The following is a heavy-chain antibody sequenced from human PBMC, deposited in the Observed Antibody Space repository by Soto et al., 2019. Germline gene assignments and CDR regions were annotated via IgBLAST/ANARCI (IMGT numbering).Heavy chain of an antibody. CDR3: EKDGDSRGYYRQYYYYGMDV. V-gene: IGHV3-23*01. J-gene: IGHJ6*02. Sequence: PGGSLRLSCAASGFTFSSYTMNWVRQAPGKGLEWVSAISGSGGSTYYADSVKGRFTISRDNSKNTLYRQMISLIAEDTDVYYCEKDGDSRGYYRQYYYYGMDVWGQGTTVTVSS. CDR1: GFTFSSYT. CDR2: ISGSGGST. D-gene: IGHD3-22*01.